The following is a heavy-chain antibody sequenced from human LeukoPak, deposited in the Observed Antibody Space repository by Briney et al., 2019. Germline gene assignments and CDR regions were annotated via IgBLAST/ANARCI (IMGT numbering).Heavy chain of an antibody. D-gene: IGHD6-6*01. V-gene: IGHV4-31*03. CDR1: GGSISRSGYY. J-gene: IGHJ6*02. CDR3: ARDLRSSSSSGIDYYGMDV. CDR2: IYYSGST. Sequence: SQTLSLTCTVSGGSISRSGYYWSWIRQHPGKGLEWIGYIYYSGSTYYNPSLKSRVTISVDTSKNQFSLKLSSVTAADTAVYYCARDLRSSSSSGIDYYGMDVWGQGTTVTVSS.